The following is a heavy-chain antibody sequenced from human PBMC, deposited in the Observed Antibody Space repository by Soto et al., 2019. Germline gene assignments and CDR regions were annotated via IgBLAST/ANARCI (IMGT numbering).Heavy chain of an antibody. J-gene: IGHJ6*02. V-gene: IGHV4-59*01. CDR2: IYYSGST. CDR1: GGSISSYY. CDR3: ARFIQDYYYYYGMDV. Sequence: SETLSLTCTVSGGSISSYYWSWIRQPPGKGLEWIGYIYYSGSTNYNPSLKSRVTTSVDTSKNQFSLKLSSVTAADTAVYYCARFIQDYYYYYGMDVWGQGTTVTVSS.